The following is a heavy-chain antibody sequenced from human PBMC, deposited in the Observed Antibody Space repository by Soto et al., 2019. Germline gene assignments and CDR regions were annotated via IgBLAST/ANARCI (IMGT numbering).Heavy chain of an antibody. D-gene: IGHD6-6*01. CDR1: GITFSDYW. V-gene: IGHV3-7*01. Sequence: EVQLVESGGGLVQPGGSLRLSCADSGITFSDYWMTWVRQAPGKGLEWVASIKQDGSEKSYVDSVEGRFTISRDNAKNSLYLQMYSLRVGDTTVYYCARGGVYSTSSLPRFYYYAMDVWGQGTTVTVSS. CDR2: IKQDGSEK. J-gene: IGHJ6*02. CDR3: ARGGVYSTSSLPRFYYYAMDV.